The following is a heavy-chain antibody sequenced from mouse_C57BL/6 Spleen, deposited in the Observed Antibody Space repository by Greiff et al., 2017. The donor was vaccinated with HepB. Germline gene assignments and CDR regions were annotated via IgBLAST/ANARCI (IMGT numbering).Heavy chain of an antibody. CDR3: AREGY. CDR1: GFTFGSYA. V-gene: IGHV5-4*01. CDR2: ISDGGSYT. Sequence: DVMLVESGGGLVKPGGSLKLSCAASGFTFGSYAMSWVRQTPEKRLEWVATISDGGSYTYYPDNVKGRFTISRDNAKNNLYLQMSHLKSEDTAMYYCAREGYWGQGTTLTVSS. J-gene: IGHJ2*01.